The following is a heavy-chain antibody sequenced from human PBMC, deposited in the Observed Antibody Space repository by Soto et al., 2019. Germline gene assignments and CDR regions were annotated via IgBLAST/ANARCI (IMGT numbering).Heavy chain of an antibody. CDR3: ARDKKRITIFGVVTHYGMDV. D-gene: IGHD3-3*01. CDR2: INPNSGGT. V-gene: IGHV1-2*02. Sequence: GASVKVSCKASGYTFTGYYMHWVRQAPGQGLEWMGWINPNSGGTNYAQKFQGRVTMTRDTSISTAYMELSRLRSDDTAVYYCARDKKRITIFGVVTHYGMDVWGQGTRVTFSS. J-gene: IGHJ6*02. CDR1: GYTFTGYY.